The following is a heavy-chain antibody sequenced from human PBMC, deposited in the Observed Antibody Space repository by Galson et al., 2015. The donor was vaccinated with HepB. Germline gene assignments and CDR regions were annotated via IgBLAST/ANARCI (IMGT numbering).Heavy chain of an antibody. V-gene: IGHV4-59*08. J-gene: IGHJ4*02. CDR1: GGSISYYY. CDR3: ARHDPNSGWSDFDY. Sequence: ETLSLTCTVSGGSISYYYWSWIRQPPGKGLEWIGYIYYNGNTNYNLSLKSRVTISVDTTKKQFSLRLSSVTAADTAVYYCARHDPNSGWSDFDYWGQGALVTVSS. D-gene: IGHD6-19*01. CDR2: IYYNGNT.